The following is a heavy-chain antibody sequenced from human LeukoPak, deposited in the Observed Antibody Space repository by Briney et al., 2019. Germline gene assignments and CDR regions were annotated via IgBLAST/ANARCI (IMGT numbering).Heavy chain of an antibody. CDR3: AKHLFVTGPFDY. V-gene: IGHV3-64*04. Sequence: RGSLRLSCSASGFTFSNYAMHWVRQAPGKGLEYASAISSNGGTTYYADSVKGRFTISRDNSKNTLYLQMNSLRAEDTAVYYCAKHLFVTGPFDYWGQGTLVTVSS. CDR1: GFTFSNYA. CDR2: ISSNGGTT. J-gene: IGHJ4*02. D-gene: IGHD2-21*02.